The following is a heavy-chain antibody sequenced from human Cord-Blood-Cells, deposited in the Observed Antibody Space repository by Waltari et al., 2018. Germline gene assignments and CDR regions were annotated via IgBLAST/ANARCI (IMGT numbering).Heavy chain of an antibody. CDR3: ARARCTGGVCYDAFDI. Sequence: QVQLVQSGAEVKKPGASVKVSCKASGYTFTGYYMPWVRQAPGQGLEWMGRINPNSGGTNYAQKFQGRVTMTRDTSISTAYMELSRLRSDDTAVYYCARARCTGGVCYDAFDIWGQGTMVTVSS. V-gene: IGHV1-2*06. J-gene: IGHJ3*02. CDR1: GYTFTGYY. D-gene: IGHD2-8*02. CDR2: INPNSGGT.